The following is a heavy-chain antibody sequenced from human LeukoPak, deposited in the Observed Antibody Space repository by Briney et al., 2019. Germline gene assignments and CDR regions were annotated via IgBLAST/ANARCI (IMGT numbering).Heavy chain of an antibody. CDR1: GFTFSSYA. V-gene: IGHV3-23*01. CDR3: AKVRDYDSSGYSDY. CDR2: ISGSGGST. Sequence: GGSLRLSCAASGFTFSSYAMSWVRQAPGKGLEWVSAISGSGGSTYYVDSVKGRFTISRDNFKNTLYLQMNSLRAEDTAVYYCAKVRDYDSSGYSDYWGQGNLVTVSS. D-gene: IGHD3-22*01. J-gene: IGHJ4*02.